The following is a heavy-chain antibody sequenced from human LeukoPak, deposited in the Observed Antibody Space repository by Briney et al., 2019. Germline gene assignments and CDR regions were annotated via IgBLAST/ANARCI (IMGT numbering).Heavy chain of an antibody. D-gene: IGHD3-16*01. CDR2: IYYSGGT. J-gene: IGHJ5*02. Sequence: SETLSLTCTVSGASINTYYWSWIRQPPGKGLEWIGYIYYSGGTNYNPSLKSRVTISVDTSKNQFSLRLSSVPAADTAVYYCARPPAFGGVHAPWGQGTLVTVSS. CDR1: GASINTYY. CDR3: ARPPAFGGVHAP. V-gene: IGHV4-59*01.